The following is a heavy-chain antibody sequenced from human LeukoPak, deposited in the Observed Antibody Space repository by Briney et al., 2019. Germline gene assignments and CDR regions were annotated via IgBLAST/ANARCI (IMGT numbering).Heavy chain of an antibody. CDR2: IYYSGST. D-gene: IGHD3-22*01. CDR1: DGSISSSSYY. CDR3: ARDNYYDSSGFDY. Sequence: SETLSLTCSVFDGSISSSSYYWGWIRQPPGKGLEWIGSIYYSGSTSYNPSLKSRVTISVDTSTNQSSLQLASMTPADTAVYYRARDNYYDSSGFDYWGEGTLVTVSS. J-gene: IGHJ4*02. V-gene: IGHV4-39*07.